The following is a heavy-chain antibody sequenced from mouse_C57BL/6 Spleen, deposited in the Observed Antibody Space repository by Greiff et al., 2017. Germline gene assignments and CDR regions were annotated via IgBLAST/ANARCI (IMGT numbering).Heavy chain of an antibody. CDR3: ARGTTEDYFDY. CDR2: ISYDGSN. Sequence: EVKLQESGPGLVKPSQSLSLTCSVTGYSITSGYYWNWNRQFPGNKLEWMGYISYDGSNNYNPSLKNRISITRDTSKNQFFLKLNSLTTEDTATYYCARGTTEDYFDYWGQGTTLTVSS. CDR1: GYSITSGYY. D-gene: IGHD2-12*01. J-gene: IGHJ2*01. V-gene: IGHV3-6*01.